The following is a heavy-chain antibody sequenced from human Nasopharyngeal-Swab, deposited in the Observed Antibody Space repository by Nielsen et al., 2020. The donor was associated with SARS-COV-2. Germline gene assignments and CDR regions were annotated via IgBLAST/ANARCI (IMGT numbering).Heavy chain of an antibody. CDR1: GYTFTSYG. V-gene: IGHV1-18*01. CDR3: AKDLPSITIFGVVDY. D-gene: IGHD3-3*01. J-gene: IGHJ4*02. CDR2: ISAYNGNT. Sequence: ASVKVSCKASGYTFTSYGISWVRQAPGQGLEWMGWISAYNGNTNYAQKLQGRVTMTTDTSTSTAYMELRSLRSDDTAVYYCAKDLPSITIFGVVDYWGQGTLVTVSS.